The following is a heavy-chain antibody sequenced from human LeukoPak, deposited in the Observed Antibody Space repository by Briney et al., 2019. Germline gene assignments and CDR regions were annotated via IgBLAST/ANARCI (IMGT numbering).Heavy chain of an antibody. CDR2: INPNTGGT. CDR3: ARDLGATTGAPWYYFDF. J-gene: IGHJ4*01. Sequence: ASVKVSCKASGYTFTDYYFHWVRQVPGQGLECMGWINPNTGGTNYLQKFQGRVTMTRDTSISAAYMELTSLRSDDTAVYYCARDLGATTGAPWYYFDFWGQGALVTVSS. V-gene: IGHV1-2*02. CDR1: GYTFTDYY. D-gene: IGHD1-26*01.